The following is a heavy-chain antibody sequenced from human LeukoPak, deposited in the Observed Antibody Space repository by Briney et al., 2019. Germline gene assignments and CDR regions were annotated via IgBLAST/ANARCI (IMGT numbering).Heavy chain of an antibody. D-gene: IGHD3-10*01. J-gene: IGHJ5*02. CDR2: ISYDGSNK. CDR3: AKDAIITMVQHDWFDP. Sequence: GGSLRLSCAASGFTFSSYGMHWVRQAPGKGLEWVAVISYDGSNKYYVDSVKGRFTISRDNSKNTLYLQMNSLRAEDTAVYYCAKDAIITMVQHDWFDPWGQGTLVTVSS. V-gene: IGHV3-30*18. CDR1: GFTFSSYG.